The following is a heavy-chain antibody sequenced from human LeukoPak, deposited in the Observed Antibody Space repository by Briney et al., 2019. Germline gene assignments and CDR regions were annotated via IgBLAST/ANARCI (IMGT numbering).Heavy chain of an antibody. Sequence: GGSLRLSCVASGFTFSSYGMHWVRQAPGKGLEWVAVIWYDGSNKYYADSVKGRFTISRDNSKNTLYLQMNSLRAEDTAVYYCARSQATYYDFWSGYYPFDYWGQGTLVTVSS. CDR1: GFTFSSYG. D-gene: IGHD3-3*01. CDR3: ARSQATYYDFWSGYYPFDY. CDR2: IWYDGSNK. J-gene: IGHJ4*02. V-gene: IGHV3-33*01.